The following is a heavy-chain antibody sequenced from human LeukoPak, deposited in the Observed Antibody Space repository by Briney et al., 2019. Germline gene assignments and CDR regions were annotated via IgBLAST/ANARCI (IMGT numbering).Heavy chain of an antibody. J-gene: IGHJ4*02. Sequence: PGGSLRLSCAASGFTFSNYWMNWVRQAPGKGLEWVANIKQDGSEKYYVDSVKGRFTISRDNSKNTLYLQMNSLRAEDTAVYYCAKDSPHSLYDSSGPGDYWGQGTLVTVSS. CDR3: AKDSPHSLYDSSGPGDY. CDR1: GFTFSNYW. D-gene: IGHD3-22*01. V-gene: IGHV3-7*01. CDR2: IKQDGSEK.